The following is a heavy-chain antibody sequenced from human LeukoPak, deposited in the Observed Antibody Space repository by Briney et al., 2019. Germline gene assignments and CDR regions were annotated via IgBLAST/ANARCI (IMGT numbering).Heavy chain of an antibody. D-gene: IGHD3-9*01. J-gene: IGHJ4*02. Sequence: GGSLRLSCAASGFSFSIYWMHWVRQAPGKGLVWVARIRPEGTTTAYADSVKGRFTISRDNAKNTLFLQMNRLSAEDTAVYYCARDLDWILFDYWGQGTLVTVSS. CDR1: GFSFSIYW. CDR3: ARDLDWILFDY. CDR2: IRPEGTTT. V-gene: IGHV3-74*03.